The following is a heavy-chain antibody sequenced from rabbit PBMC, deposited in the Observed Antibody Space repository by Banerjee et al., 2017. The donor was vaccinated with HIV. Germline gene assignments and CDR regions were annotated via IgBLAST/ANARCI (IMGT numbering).Heavy chain of an antibody. Sequence: QSLEESGGGLVKPGASLTLTCKASGFDFSRYGVSWVRQAPGKGLEWIGDIHPLDGGTYYATWVNGRFTISSHNAQNTLYLQLNSLTAADTATYFCARHASIGDYYISLWGPGTLVTVS. V-gene: IGHV1S7*01. CDR3: ARHASIGDYYISL. J-gene: IGHJ6*01. CDR1: GFDFSRYG. CDR2: IHPLDGGT. D-gene: IGHD1-1*01.